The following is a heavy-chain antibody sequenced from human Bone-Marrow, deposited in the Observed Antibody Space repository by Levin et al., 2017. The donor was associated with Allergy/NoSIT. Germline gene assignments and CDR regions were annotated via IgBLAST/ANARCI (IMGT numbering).Heavy chain of an antibody. J-gene: IGHJ4*02. CDR2: INPSGGST. CDR3: ARVRCSGGSCYEVDY. Sequence: VASVKVSCKASGYIFISYYMQWVRQAPGQGLEWVGIINPSGGSTSYAQKFQGRATMTRDTSTRTVYMELSSLRSEDTAVYYCARVRCSGGSCYEVDYWGQGTLVTVSS. V-gene: IGHV1-46*03. D-gene: IGHD2-15*01. CDR1: GYIFISYY.